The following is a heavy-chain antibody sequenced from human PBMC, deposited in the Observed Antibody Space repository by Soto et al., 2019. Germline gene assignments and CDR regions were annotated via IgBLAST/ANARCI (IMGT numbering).Heavy chain of an antibody. D-gene: IGHD6-13*01. Sequence: QVQLVESGGGVVQPGRSLRLSCAASGFTFRSNGMHWVRQAPGKGLEWVATIWYDSSNKYYADSVKGRFTISRDNYKNTFFLQMNNLRAEDTAVYYCAKEGNMGSSSWYYFDYWGQGTLVTVSS. V-gene: IGHV3-33*06. J-gene: IGHJ4*02. CDR2: IWYDSSNK. CDR1: GFTFRSNG. CDR3: AKEGNMGSSSWYYFDY.